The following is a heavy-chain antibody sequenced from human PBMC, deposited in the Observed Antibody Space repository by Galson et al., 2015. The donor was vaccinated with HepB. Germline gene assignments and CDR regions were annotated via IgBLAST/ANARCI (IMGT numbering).Heavy chain of an antibody. CDR2: ISSSSSTI. CDR1: GFTFSDYY. J-gene: IGHJ3*02. Sequence: SLRLSCAASGFTFSDYYMSWIRQAPGKGLEWVSYISSSSSTIYYADSVKGRFTISRDNAKNSLYLQMNSLRAEDTAVYYCARVLKGPYYYDSSGYAFDIWGQGTMVTVSS. D-gene: IGHD3-22*01. V-gene: IGHV3-11*04. CDR3: ARVLKGPYYYDSSGYAFDI.